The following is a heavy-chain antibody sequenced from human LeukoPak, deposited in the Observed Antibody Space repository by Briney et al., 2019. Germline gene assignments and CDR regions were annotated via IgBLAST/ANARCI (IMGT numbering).Heavy chain of an antibody. CDR2: ISGSGGST. J-gene: IGHJ5*02. D-gene: IGHD3-22*01. Sequence: ASETLSLTCAVYGGSFSGYYWSWVRQAPGKGLEWVSAISGSGGSTYYADSVKGRFTISRDNSKNTLYLQMNSLRAEDTAVYYCAKVDSSAGTRGDPWGQGTLVTVSS. V-gene: IGHV3-23*01. CDR3: AKVDSSAGTRGDP. CDR1: GGSFSGYY.